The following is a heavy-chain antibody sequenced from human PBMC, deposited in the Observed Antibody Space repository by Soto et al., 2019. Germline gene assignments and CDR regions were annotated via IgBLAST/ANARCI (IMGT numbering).Heavy chain of an antibody. D-gene: IGHD3-10*01. CDR2: IYYSGST. V-gene: IGHV4-31*03. J-gene: IGHJ5*02. CDR3: ARAAATMVRGNWFDP. CDR1: GGSISRGGYY. Sequence: SETLSLTCTVSGGSISRGGYYWSWIRQHPGKGLEWIGYIYYSGSTYYNPSLKSRVTISVDTSKNQFSLKLSSVTAADTAVYYCARAAATMVRGNWFDPWGQGTLVTVSS.